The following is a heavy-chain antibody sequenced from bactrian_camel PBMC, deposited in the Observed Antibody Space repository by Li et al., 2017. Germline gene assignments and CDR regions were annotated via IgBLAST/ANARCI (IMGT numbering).Heavy chain of an antibody. CDR2: IYALSGGT. CDR3: AADCRPVRSVWDCSY. CDR1: GYNAGRNC. Sequence: VQLVESGGGSVQAGGSLTLSCTISGYNAGRNCISWFRQAPGKERELVASIYALSGGTKYVDAVKDRFLVTRDNAKNTVNLQMNSLKPEDTGMYYCAADCRPVRSVWDCSYWGQGTQVTVS. D-gene: IGHD2*01. V-gene: IGHV3S53*01. J-gene: IGHJ4*01.